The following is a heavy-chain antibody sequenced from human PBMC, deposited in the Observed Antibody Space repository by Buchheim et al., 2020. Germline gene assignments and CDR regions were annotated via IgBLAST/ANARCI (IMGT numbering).Heavy chain of an antibody. CDR2: INSSSNVI. J-gene: IGHJ4*02. Sequence: EVQLVESGGGLVQPGGSLRLSCAASGFTFSDYSMNWVRQAPGKGLEWVSYINSSSNVIYYADSVKGRFTISRDNAKKTLYLKMDSLRAEDTATYYCARDRHSRDWGQGTL. D-gene: IGHD3-22*01. CDR1: GFTFSDYS. V-gene: IGHV3-48*04. CDR3: ARDRHSRD.